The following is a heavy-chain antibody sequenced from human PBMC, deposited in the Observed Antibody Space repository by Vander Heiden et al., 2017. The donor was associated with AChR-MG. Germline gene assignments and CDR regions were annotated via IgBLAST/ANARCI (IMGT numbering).Heavy chain of an antibody. Sequence: QVQLVQSGAEVKKPGSSVKVSCKASGGTFTSHATRWVGQAPGQRLEWMGGIIPIFGTASYAQKFQGRVTITADESTSTAYMELGSLGSEDTAVYYCARVWAGGQINPQWGPSGVSMDVWGKGTTVTVSS. D-gene: IGHD1-26*01. J-gene: IGHJ6*03. CDR2: IIPIFGTA. CDR1: GGTFTSHA. V-gene: IGHV1-69*01. CDR3: ARVWAGGQINPQWGPSGVSMDV.